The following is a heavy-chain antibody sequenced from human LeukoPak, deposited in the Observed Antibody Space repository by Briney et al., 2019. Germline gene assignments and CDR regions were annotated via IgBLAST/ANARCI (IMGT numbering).Heavy chain of an antibody. V-gene: IGHV3-23*01. Sequence: GGSLRLSCAASGFTFSAYAVRWVRQAPGKGLEWVSAISANGATTYYADSVKGRFTISRDNSKNTLFLQMNSLRAEDTAVYYCAKESDSSGWYYYGMDVWGQGTTVTVSS. CDR3: AKESDSSGWYYYGMDV. CDR2: ISANGATT. D-gene: IGHD6-19*01. J-gene: IGHJ6*02. CDR1: GFTFSAYA.